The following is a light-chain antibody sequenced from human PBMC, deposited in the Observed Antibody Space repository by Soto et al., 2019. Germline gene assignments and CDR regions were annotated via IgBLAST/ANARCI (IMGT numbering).Light chain of an antibody. V-gene: IGKV3-20*01. CDR2: AAS. J-gene: IGKJ2*01. Sequence: EIVLTQSPGTLSLSPGERATLSCRASQTISSDYLAWYQQKLGQAPRLLIYAASSRATGIPDRFSGSGSGTDFTLTISRLEPEDFAVYYCQRYDNSLYTFGKGTKLEIK. CDR3: QRYDNSLYT. CDR1: QTISSDY.